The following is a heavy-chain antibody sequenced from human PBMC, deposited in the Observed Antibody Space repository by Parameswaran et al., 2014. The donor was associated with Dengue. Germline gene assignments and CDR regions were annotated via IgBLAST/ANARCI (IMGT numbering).Heavy chain of an antibody. Sequence: WVRQAPGQGLDWMGWINPYSGATKYAQKFQDWVTMTRDTSISTAYMELSRLKSDDTAVYYCARANYYEILTGLLRGGTMDVWGQGTTVTVSS. V-gene: IGHV1-2*04. CDR2: INPYSGAT. D-gene: IGHD3-9*01. J-gene: IGHJ6*02. CDR3: ARANYYEILTGLLRGGTMDV.